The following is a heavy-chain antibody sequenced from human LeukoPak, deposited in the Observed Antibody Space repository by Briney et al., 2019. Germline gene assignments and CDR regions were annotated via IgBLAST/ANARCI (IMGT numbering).Heavy chain of an antibody. D-gene: IGHD2-15*01. CDR3: ARGSVTIDCSGGSCYRLDP. CDR2: MNFNSGNT. Sequence: GASVKVSCKASGDTFTTYDINWVRQATGQGLEWMGWMNFNSGNTGYAQKFQGRVTMTRDTSTSTAYMEVSSLRSEDTAVYYCARGSVTIDCSGGSCYRLDPWGQGTLVTVSS. J-gene: IGHJ5*02. V-gene: IGHV1-8*01. CDR1: GDTFTTYD.